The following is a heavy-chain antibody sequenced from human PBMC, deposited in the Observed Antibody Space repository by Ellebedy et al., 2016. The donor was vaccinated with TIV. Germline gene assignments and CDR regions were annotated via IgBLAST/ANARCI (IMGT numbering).Heavy chain of an antibody. J-gene: IGHJ4*02. CDR2: IWYDGSYK. CDR1: GFTFSSYG. D-gene: IGHD1-7*01. Sequence: GESLKISXAASGFTFSSYGMHWVRQAPGKGLEWVVVIWYDGSYKSYADSVRGRFTISRDNSKNTLYLQMSSLRAEDTAVYYCARVANWNSPNYFDHWGQGTLVTVSS. CDR3: ARVANWNSPNYFDH. V-gene: IGHV3-33*08.